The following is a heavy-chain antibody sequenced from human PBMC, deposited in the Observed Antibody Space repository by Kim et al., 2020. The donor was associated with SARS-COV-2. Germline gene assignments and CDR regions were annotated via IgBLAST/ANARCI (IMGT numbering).Heavy chain of an antibody. CDR1: GDSLVTSDYY. CDR2: IYHRGFT. V-gene: IGHV4-39*01. D-gene: IGHD2-15*01. Sequence: SETLSLTCIVSGDSLVTSDYYWGWIRQPPGKGLEWIASIYHRGFTSYNPSLQSRVSISMDTFRNQFSLQLKSMTAADTAMYYCARPYGGGYWGQGIMVTVSS. CDR3: ARPYGGGY. J-gene: IGHJ1*01.